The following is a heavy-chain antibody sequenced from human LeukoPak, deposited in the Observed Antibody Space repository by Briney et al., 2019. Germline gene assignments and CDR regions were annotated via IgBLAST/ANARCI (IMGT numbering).Heavy chain of an antibody. CDR1: GDSVSIYY. CDR3: ARAGNNWSFDY. CDR2: IYDRGNT. V-gene: IGHV4-59*02. J-gene: IGHJ4*02. D-gene: IGHD1-1*01. Sequence: ASETLSLTCTVSGDSVSIYYWSWIRQPPGKGLEWIGYIYDRGNTNYNPSLKSRVTMAVDTSKNQFSLKVSSVTAADTAVYYCARAGNNWSFDYWGQGTLVTVSS.